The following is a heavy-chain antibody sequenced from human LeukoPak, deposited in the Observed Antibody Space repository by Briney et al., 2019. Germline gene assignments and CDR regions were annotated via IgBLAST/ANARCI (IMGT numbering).Heavy chain of an antibody. CDR1: GASTDSSSYY. Sequence: PSETLSLTCSVSGASTDSSSYYWAWIRQPPGKGLEWIGYIYYSGSTYYNPSLKSRVTISIDTSKNQFSLKLSSVTAADTAVYYCARAGVPGWDFWSPEGRIGMGFDYWGQGTLVTVSS. CDR2: IYYSGST. CDR3: ARAGVPGWDFWSPEGRIGMGFDY. V-gene: IGHV4-31*03. D-gene: IGHD3-3*01. J-gene: IGHJ4*02.